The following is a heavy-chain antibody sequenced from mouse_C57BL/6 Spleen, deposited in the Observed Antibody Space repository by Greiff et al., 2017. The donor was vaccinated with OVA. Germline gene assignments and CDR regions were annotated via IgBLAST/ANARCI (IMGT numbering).Heavy chain of an antibody. V-gene: IGHV1-64*01. CDR1: GYTFTSYW. Sequence: VQLQQSGAELVKPGASVTLSCKASGYTFTSYWMHWVKQRPGQGLEWIGMIHPNSGSTNYNEKFKSKATLTVDKSSSTAYMQLSSLTSEDSAVYYCAKYGNYEAMDYWGQGTSVTVSS. CDR3: AKYGNYEAMDY. J-gene: IGHJ4*01. CDR2: IHPNSGST. D-gene: IGHD2-1*01.